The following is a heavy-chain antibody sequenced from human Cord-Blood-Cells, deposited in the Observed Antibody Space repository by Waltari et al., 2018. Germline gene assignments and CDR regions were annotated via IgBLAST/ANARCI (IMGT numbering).Heavy chain of an antibody. Sequence: EVHLLESGGGLVQPGGSLRLSCAASGFTFSRYAMSRVRQAPGKGLEWVSAISGSGGSTYYADSVKGRFTISRDNSKNTLYLQMNSLRAEDTAVYYCAKEDCSSTSCYYYYGMDVWGQGTTVTVSS. J-gene: IGHJ6*02. D-gene: IGHD2-2*01. CDR2: ISGSGGST. CDR3: AKEDCSSTSCYYYYGMDV. CDR1: GFTFSRYA. V-gene: IGHV3-23*01.